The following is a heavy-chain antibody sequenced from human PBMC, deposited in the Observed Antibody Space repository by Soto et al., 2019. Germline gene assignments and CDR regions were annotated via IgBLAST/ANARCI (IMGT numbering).Heavy chain of an antibody. D-gene: IGHD3-16*02. CDR2: INHSGST. V-gene: IGHV4-34*01. CDR1: GGSFSGYY. Sequence: QVQLQQWGAGLLKPSETLSLTCAVYGGSFSGYYWSWIRQPPGKGLEWIGEINHSGSTNYNPSLKSRVTISVDTSKNQFSLKLSSVTAADTAVYYCAREVMITFGGVIDDYWGQGTLVTVSS. J-gene: IGHJ4*02. CDR3: AREVMITFGGVIDDY.